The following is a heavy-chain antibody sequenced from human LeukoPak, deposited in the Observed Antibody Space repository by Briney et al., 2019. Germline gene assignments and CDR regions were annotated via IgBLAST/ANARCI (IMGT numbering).Heavy chain of an antibody. Sequence: SETLSLTCTVSGGSISSSSYYWGWIRQPPGKGLEWIGSIYYSGSTYYNPSLKSRVTISVDTSKNQFSLKLSSVTAADTAVYYCARLTVDWNEYYFDYWGQGTLVTVSS. D-gene: IGHD1-1*01. CDR3: ARLTVDWNEYYFDY. CDR1: GGSISSSSYY. CDR2: IYYSGST. V-gene: IGHV4-39*01. J-gene: IGHJ4*02.